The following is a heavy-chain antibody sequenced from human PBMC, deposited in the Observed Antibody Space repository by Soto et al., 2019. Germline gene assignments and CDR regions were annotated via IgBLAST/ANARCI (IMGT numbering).Heavy chain of an antibody. Sequence: PGGSLRLSCAASGFTFSSYAMSWVRQAPGEGLEWVSGISGSGGSTYYADSVKGRFTISRDNSKNTLYLQMNSLKAEDTAVYYCARSSVPGSSWSANFDYWGQGTLVTSPQ. CDR1: GFTFSSYA. J-gene: IGHJ4*02. V-gene: IGHV3-23*01. D-gene: IGHD6-13*01. CDR3: ARSSVPGSSWSANFDY. CDR2: ISGSGGST.